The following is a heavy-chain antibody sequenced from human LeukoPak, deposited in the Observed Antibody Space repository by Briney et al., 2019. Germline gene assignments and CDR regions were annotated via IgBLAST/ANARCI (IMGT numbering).Heavy chain of an antibody. CDR1: GFTFSSYW. J-gene: IGHJ4*02. Sequence: GGSLRLSCAASGFTFSSYWMHWVRQAPGKGLVWVSRINSDGRSTSYADSVKGRFTISRDNAKNTLYLQMNSLRAEDTAVYYCARGHLGYCSSTSCYTSDLDYWGQGTLVTVSS. CDR3: ARGHLGYCSSTSCYTSDLDY. D-gene: IGHD2-2*01. CDR2: INSDGRST. V-gene: IGHV3-74*01.